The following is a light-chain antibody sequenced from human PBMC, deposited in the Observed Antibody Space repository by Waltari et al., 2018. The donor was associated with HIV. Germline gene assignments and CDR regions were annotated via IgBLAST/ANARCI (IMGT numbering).Light chain of an antibody. CDR2: RNN. J-gene: IGLJ2*01. Sequence: QPVLTQPPSASGPPGQGVTIPCSGPSPTIAPNNVNWYQPFPGTAPKLLIYRNNKRPSGVPDRFSGSKSGTSASLDISGLRSDDEAEYYCAAWDDTLTVVFGGGTKLTVL. CDR1: SPTIAPNN. CDR3: AAWDDTLTVV. V-gene: IGLV1-47*01.